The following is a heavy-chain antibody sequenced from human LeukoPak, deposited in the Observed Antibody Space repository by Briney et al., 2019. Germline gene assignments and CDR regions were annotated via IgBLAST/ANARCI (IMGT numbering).Heavy chain of an antibody. Sequence: SETLSLTCTVSGGSITSSSYYWGWIRQPPGKGLEWIGSIYYSGSTYYNPSLKSRVTISVDTSKNQFSLKLSSVTAADTAVYYCARDAAYLPRQPWGQGTLVTVSS. CDR2: IYYSGST. D-gene: IGHD2/OR15-2a*01. V-gene: IGHV4-39*07. CDR1: GGSITSSSYY. CDR3: ARDAAYLPRQP. J-gene: IGHJ5*02.